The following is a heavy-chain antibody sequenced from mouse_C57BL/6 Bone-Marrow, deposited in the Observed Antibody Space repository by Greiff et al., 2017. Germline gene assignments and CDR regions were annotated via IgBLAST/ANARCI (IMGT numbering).Heavy chain of an antibody. Sequence: VQLQQPGAELVKPGASVKLSCKASGYTFTSYWMQWVKQRPGQGLEWIGEIDPSDSYTNYNQKFKGKATLTVDTSSSTADMQLSSLTSEDSAVYYCITTLDYWGQGTSVTVSS. CDR3: ITTLDY. J-gene: IGHJ4*01. V-gene: IGHV1-50*01. CDR1: GYTFTSYW. CDR2: IDPSDSYT. D-gene: IGHD1-1*01.